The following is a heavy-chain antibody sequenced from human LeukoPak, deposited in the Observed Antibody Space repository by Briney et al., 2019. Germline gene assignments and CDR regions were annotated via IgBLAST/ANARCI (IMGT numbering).Heavy chain of an antibody. V-gene: IGHV4-30-4*08. CDR2: IYYSGST. J-gene: IGHJ3*02. CDR1: GGSISSGDYY. CDR3: ARVLLGIDAFDI. D-gene: IGHD7-27*01. Sequence: SQTLSLTCTVSGGSISSGDYYWSWIRRPPGKGLEWIGYIYYSGSTYYNPSLKSRVTISVDTSKNQFSLKLSSVTAADTAVYYCARVLLGIDAFDIWGQGTMVTVSS.